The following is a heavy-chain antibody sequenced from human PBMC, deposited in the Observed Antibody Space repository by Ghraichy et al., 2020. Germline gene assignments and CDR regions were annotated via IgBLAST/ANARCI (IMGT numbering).Heavy chain of an antibody. CDR1: GGSINSYY. V-gene: IGHV4-59*01. Sequence: SETLSLTCTVSGGSINSYYWSWIRQSPGKGLEWICYIYDRGSTNYNPALKSRVTMSVDTAKNQFSLKLSSVTAADTAVFYCARGSYGSGSYFPVYYFDSWGQGTLVTVSS. CDR2: IYDRGST. CDR3: ARGSYGSGSYFPVYYFDS. J-gene: IGHJ4*02. D-gene: IGHD3-10*01.